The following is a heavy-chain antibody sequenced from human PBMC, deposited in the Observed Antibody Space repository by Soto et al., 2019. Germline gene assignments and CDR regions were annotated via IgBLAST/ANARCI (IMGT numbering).Heavy chain of an antibody. CDR3: ARGGKYGGHYYFEY. V-gene: IGHV1-8*01. CDR1: WYSFSNSD. Sequence: SGQVSFRASWYSFSNSDINWGRQAPGQGLEWMGWMTPNSGDTDHAQKFQGRLTLTRDTSISTAYMELSSLRSEDTAVYYCARGGKYGGHYYFEYWGQGALVTVSS. J-gene: IGHJ4*02. CDR2: MTPNSGDT. D-gene: IGHD5-12*01.